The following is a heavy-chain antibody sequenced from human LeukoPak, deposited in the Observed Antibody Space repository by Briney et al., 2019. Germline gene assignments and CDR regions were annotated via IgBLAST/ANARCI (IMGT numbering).Heavy chain of an antibody. V-gene: IGHV3-74*01. CDR2: INTDRSST. J-gene: IGHJ3*02. D-gene: IGHD1-1*01. CDR3: AGWNAFDI. Sequence: GGSLRLSCAASGITFSNYWMHWVRQAPGKGLVWVSRINTDRSSTNYADSVKGRFTISRDNAKNTLYLQMNSLRAEDTAVYYCAGWNAFDIWGQGTMVTVSS. CDR1: GITFSNYW.